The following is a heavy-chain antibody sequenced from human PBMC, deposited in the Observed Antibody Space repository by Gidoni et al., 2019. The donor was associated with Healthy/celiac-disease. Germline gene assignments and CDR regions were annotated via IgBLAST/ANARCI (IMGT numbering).Heavy chain of an antibody. J-gene: IGHJ4*02. CDR2: IRGSGGST. CDR3: AKDSILEWLFDY. Sequence: EVQLWESGGGWVQPGGSLRLSCGASGVTFSSYPLSWVRQAPGKGLEWVSVIRGSGGSTYYADSVKGRFTISRDNSKNTLSLQMNSLRAEDTAVYYCAKDSILEWLFDYWGQGTLVTVSS. CDR1: GVTFSSYP. D-gene: IGHD3-3*01. V-gene: IGHV3-23*01.